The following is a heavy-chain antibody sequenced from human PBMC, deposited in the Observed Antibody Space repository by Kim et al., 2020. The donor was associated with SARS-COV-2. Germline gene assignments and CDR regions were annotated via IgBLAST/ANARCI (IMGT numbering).Heavy chain of an antibody. J-gene: IGHJ6*02. D-gene: IGHD3-10*01. V-gene: IGHV4-4*02. CDR1: GGSISSSNW. CDR2: IYHSGST. CDR3: ARRGLGSGSYSPSYYYYCYGMDV. Sequence: SETLSLTCAVSGGSISSSNWWSWVRQPPGKGLEWIGEIYHSGSTNYNPSLKSRVTISVDKSKNQFSLKLSSVTAADTAVYYCARRGLGSGSYSPSYYYYCYGMDVWGQGTTVTVSS.